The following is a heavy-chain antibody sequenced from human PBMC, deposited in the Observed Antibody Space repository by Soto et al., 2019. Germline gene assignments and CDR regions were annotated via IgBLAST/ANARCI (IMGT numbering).Heavy chain of an antibody. J-gene: IGHJ4*02. CDR2: INAGNGNT. V-gene: IGHV1-3*01. D-gene: IGHD3-22*01. Sequence: ASVKVSCKASGYTFTSYVIHWVRQAPGQRLEWMGWINAGNGNTKYSQKFQGRVTITRDTSARITYMELSSLRSEDTAVYYCARHYYYDDTDYLVYWGQGTHGHRLL. CDR1: GYTFTSYV. CDR3: ARHYYYDDTDYLVY.